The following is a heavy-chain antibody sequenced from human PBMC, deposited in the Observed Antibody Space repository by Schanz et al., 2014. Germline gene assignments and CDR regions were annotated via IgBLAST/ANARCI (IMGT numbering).Heavy chain of an antibody. V-gene: IGHV1-18*01. D-gene: IGHD3-10*01. J-gene: IGHJ3*02. CDR1: GYIFGSHG. CDR2: SNAHNGNT. Sequence: QLMQSGSEVRKPGASVKVSCKASGYIFGSHGMTWVRQAPGQGAELMGWSNAHNGNTQYAQKIQGRVNMTRDAVTTTVHLELTRLRTDDTAIYYCARVHIATYHYNSPDAIDIWGQGTRVTVSS. CDR3: ARVHIATYHYNSPDAIDI.